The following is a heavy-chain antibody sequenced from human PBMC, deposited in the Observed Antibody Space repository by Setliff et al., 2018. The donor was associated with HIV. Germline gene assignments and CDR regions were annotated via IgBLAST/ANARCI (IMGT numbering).Heavy chain of an antibody. D-gene: IGHD3-22*01. CDR2: FIAYSGDT. Sequence: ASVKVSCKASGYTFTGYYMHWWRQAPGQGLEWMGWFIAYSGDTNYAQKFQGRLTMTTDTSTSTAYMELRSLRTDDTAVYFCARDFSTYYPIDSWGQGTLVTVSS. J-gene: IGHJ4*02. V-gene: IGHV1-18*04. CDR3: ARDFSTYYPIDS. CDR1: GYTFTGYY.